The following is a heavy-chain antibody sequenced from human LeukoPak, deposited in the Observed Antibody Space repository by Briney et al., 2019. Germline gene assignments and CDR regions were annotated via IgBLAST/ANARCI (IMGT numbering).Heavy chain of an antibody. J-gene: IGHJ1*01. V-gene: IGHV1-8*01. CDR1: GYTFTSYG. CDR3: ARSQSNYYDSSGYFQH. Sequence: ASVKVSCKASGYTFTSYGINWVRQATGQGLEWMGWMNPNSGNTGYAQKFQGRVTMTRNTSISTAYMELSSLRSEDTAVYYCARSQSNYYDSSGYFQHWGQGTLVTVSS. CDR2: MNPNSGNT. D-gene: IGHD3-22*01.